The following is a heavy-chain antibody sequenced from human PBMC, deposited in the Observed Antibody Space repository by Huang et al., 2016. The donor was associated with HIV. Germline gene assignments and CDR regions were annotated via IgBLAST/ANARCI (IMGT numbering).Heavy chain of an antibody. J-gene: IGHJ4*02. CDR2: MDSSGDYI. CDR1: GFYFNSYS. Sequence: EVHLVESGGGLVKPGGSLRLSCVVSGFYFNSYSFNWGRQAAGKGVEWVSTMDSSGDYINYADSVKGRFTVSRDNAKKSIYLHMSSLRGEDTAVYYCARVLAAVAGTFDYWGQGTLVSVSS. D-gene: IGHD6-19*01. CDR3: ARVLAAVAGTFDY. V-gene: IGHV3-21*01.